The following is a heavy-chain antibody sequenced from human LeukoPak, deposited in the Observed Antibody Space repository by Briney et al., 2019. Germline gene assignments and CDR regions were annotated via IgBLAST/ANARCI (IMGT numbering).Heavy chain of an antibody. Sequence: PSETLSLTCAVSGYSISSGYYWGWIRPPPGKGLEWIGSIYHSGSTYYNPSLKSRVTISVDTSKNQFSLKLSSVTAADTAVYYCARTVLRYFDWLSQGWFDPWGQGTLVTVSS. J-gene: IGHJ5*02. V-gene: IGHV4-38-2*01. CDR3: ARTVLRYFDWLSQGWFDP. CDR2: IYHSGST. CDR1: GYSISSGYY. D-gene: IGHD3-9*01.